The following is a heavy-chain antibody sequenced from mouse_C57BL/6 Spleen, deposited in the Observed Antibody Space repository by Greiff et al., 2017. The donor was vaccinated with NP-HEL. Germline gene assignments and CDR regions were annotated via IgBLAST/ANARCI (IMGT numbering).Heavy chain of an antibody. D-gene: IGHD1-1*02. CDR3: ESATEGGSEEYFDD. CDR2: INPSNGGT. Sequence: QVQLQQPGTELVKPGASVKLSCKASGYTFTSYWMHWVKQRPGQGLEWIGNINPSNGGTNYNEKFKSKATLTVDKSSSTAYMQLSSLTSEDSAVFVCESATEGGSEEYFDDWGKGTTVTVSS. V-gene: IGHV1-53*01. CDR1: GYTFTSYW. J-gene: IGHJ1*03.